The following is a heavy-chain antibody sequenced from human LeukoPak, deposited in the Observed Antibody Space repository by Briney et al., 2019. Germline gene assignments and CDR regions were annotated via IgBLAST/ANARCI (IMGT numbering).Heavy chain of an antibody. D-gene: IGHD1-26*01. V-gene: IGHV3-9*01. J-gene: IGHJ6*03. Sequence: GSSLRLSCAASGFTFADYPMHWVRHAPGKGLEWVSGISWNSGNKEYGDSVKGRFTVSRDNAKNSLHLQMNSLWADDTALYYCVKDRALVGGPYFYYMDVWGKGTMVTVS. CDR3: VKDRALVGGPYFYYMDV. CDR1: GFTFADYP. CDR2: ISWNSGNK.